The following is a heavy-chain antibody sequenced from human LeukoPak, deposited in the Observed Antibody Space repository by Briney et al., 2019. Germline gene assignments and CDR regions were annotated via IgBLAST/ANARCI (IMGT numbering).Heavy chain of an antibody. CDR1: GFTVSSNY. CDR2: IYSDDNT. V-gene: IGHV3-53*04. Sequence: GGSLRLSCAASGFTVSSNYMSWVRQAPGKGLEWVSVIYSDDNTYYADSVKGRFTVSRHNSKNTLYLQMNSLRAEDTAVYYCAGYSSGANGVFIPWGQGTLVTVSS. D-gene: IGHD6-19*01. CDR3: AGYSSGANGVFIP. J-gene: IGHJ5*02.